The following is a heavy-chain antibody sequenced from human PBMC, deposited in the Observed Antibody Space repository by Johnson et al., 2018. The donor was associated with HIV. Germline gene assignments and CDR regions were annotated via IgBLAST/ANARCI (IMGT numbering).Heavy chain of an antibody. Sequence: VQLVESGGGLVKPGGSLRLSCAASGFTFSSYWMSWVRQAPGKGLEWVANIKQDGSEKYYVDSVKGRFTISRDNSKNKLYLQMNSLRAEDTAVYYCARDGGIAATDACDIWGQGTMVTVAS. CDR3: ARDGGIAATDACDI. D-gene: IGHD6-13*01. J-gene: IGHJ3*02. CDR1: GFTFSSYW. V-gene: IGHV3-7*01. CDR2: IKQDGSEK.